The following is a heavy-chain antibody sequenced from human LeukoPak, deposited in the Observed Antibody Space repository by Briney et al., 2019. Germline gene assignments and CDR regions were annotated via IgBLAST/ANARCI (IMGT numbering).Heavy chain of an antibody. CDR3: ARVSGSYGPDDAFDI. CDR1: GGSFSGYY. Sequence: SETLSLTCAVYGGSFSGYYWSWIRQPPGKGLEWIGEINHSGSTNYNPSLKSRVTISVDTSKNQFSLKLSSVTAADTAVYYCARVSGSYGPDDAFDIWGQGTMVTVSS. CDR2: INHSGST. J-gene: IGHJ3*02. V-gene: IGHV4-34*01. D-gene: IGHD5-18*01.